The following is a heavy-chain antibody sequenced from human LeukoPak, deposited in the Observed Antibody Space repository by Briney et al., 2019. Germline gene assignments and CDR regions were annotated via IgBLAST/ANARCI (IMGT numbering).Heavy chain of an antibody. CDR2: TYCRSKWYN. Sequence: SQTLSLTCAISGDSVSSNSAAWNWIRQSPSRGLEWLGRTYCRSKWYNDYAVSVKSRITINPDTSKNQLSLQLNSVTPEDTAVYYCARALAAAGQNWFDPWGQGTLVTVSS. D-gene: IGHD6-13*01. CDR3: ARALAAAGQNWFDP. J-gene: IGHJ5*02. CDR1: GDSVSSNSAA. V-gene: IGHV6-1*01.